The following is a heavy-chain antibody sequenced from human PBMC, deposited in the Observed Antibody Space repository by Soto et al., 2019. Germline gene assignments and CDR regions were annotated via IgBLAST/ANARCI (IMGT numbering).Heavy chain of an antibody. V-gene: IGHV4-4*07. Sequence: QVQLQESGPGLVKPSETLSLTCSVSGGTISKSFWSWVRKPVGGGREWMGRIYVTGSTDYNPTLRGRIAMSVDIVKKTFSLRLTSVTAADTGVYYCVRDGSKTLREWFDPWGQGLKVTVAS. J-gene: IGHJ5*02. CDR2: IYVTGST. CDR1: GGTISKSF. CDR3: VRDGSKTLREWFDP.